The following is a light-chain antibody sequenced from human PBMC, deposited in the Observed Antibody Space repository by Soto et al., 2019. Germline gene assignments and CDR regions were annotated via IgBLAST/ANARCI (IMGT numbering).Light chain of an antibody. Sequence: EIVLTQSPATLSLSPGERATLSCRVSQSVCSYLAWFQHKPGQAPRLLIYDASSMATGITPRFNGSGSGTAYSLTIYPLEPEDSAVYYCQQRSKWHSNTFGQGTKL. J-gene: IGKJ2*01. CDR3: QQRSKWHSNT. CDR2: DAS. V-gene: IGKV3-11*01. CDR1: QSVCSY.